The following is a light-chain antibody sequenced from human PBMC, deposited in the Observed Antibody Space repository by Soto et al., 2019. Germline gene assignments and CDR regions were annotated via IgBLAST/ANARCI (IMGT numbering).Light chain of an antibody. CDR3: QQYGSFSPGSFT. CDR1: QNVSSTY. Sequence: EIVLTQSPGSLSLSPGERATLSCRASQNVSSTYLAWYQQKPGQAPRLLIYYASTRATGIPDRFSGSGSGTDFTLTISRLEPEDFAVYYCQQYGSFSPGSFTFGPGTKVDIK. J-gene: IGKJ3*01. V-gene: IGKV3-20*01. CDR2: YAS.